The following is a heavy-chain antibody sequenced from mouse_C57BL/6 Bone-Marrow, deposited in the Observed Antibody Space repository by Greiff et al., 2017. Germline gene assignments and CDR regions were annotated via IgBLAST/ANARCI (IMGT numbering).Heavy chain of an antibody. J-gene: IGHJ2*01. CDR3: ARRFYYGSWYYFDY. CDR2: ISNGGGST. D-gene: IGHD1-1*01. CDR1: GFTFSDYY. Sequence: EVMLVESGGGLVQPGGSLKLSCAASGFTFSDYYMYWVRQTPEKRLEWVAYISNGGGSTYYPDTVKGRFTISRDNAKNTLYLQMSRLKSEDTAMYYCARRFYYGSWYYFDYWGQGTTLTVSS. V-gene: IGHV5-12*01.